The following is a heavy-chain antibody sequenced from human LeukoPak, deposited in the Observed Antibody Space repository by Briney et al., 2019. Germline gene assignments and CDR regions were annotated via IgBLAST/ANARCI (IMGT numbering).Heavy chain of an antibody. CDR1: GFTVRNNY. CDR3: ARDPPAVASNTYG. D-gene: IGHD6-13*01. J-gene: IGHJ4*02. V-gene: IGHV3-66*01. CDR2: IYSNGST. Sequence: GGSLRLSCAASGFTVRNNYMNWVRQAPGKGLEWVSLIYSNGSTYYADSVRGRFTISRDNSENTLYLQMNSLRVEDTAMYYCARDPPAVASNTYGWGQGTLVTVSS.